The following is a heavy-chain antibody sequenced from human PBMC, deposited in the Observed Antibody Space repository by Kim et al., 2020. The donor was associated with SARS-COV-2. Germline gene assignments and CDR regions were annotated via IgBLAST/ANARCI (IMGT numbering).Heavy chain of an antibody. D-gene: IGHD1-1*01. CDR3: ARDWSSTGTYGWFDP. J-gene: IGHJ5*02. V-gene: IGHV3-21*01. CDR2: ISSSSRYI. Sequence: GGSLRLSCAASGFTFSSYSMNWVRQAPGKGPEWVSSISSSSRYIYYADSVKGRFTISRDNAKNSLYLQMNSLSAEYTAVYYCARDWSSTGTYGWFDPWG. CDR1: GFTFSSYS.